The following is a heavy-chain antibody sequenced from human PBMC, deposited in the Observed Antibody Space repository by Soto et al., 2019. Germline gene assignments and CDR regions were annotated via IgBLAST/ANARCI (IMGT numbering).Heavy chain of an antibody. CDR1: GFTFSSYA. CDR3: AKGTGYYDGSAYPN. D-gene: IGHD3-22*01. V-gene: IGHV3-23*01. CDR2: ISGSGGST. Sequence: PGGSVRLSCAVSGFTFSSYAMTWVRQAPGKGLEWVSAISGSGGSTHYADSVKGRFTISRDKYKNTLYLQMNSLRAQDTAVYYCAKGTGYYDGSAYPNWGQGPLVTVS. J-gene: IGHJ4*02.